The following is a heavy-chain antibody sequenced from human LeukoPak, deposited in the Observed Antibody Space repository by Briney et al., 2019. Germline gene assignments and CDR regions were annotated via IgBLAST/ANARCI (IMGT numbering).Heavy chain of an antibody. D-gene: IGHD6-19*01. CDR2: IYYSGST. CDR1: GGSISSYY. V-gene: IGHV4-59*01. Sequence: SETLSLTCTVSGGSISSYYWSWIRQPPGKGLEWIGYIYYSGSTNYNPSLKSRVTISVDTSKNQFSLKLSSVTAADTAVYYCARAPRRGVRGSSVYFDYWGQGTLVTVSS. CDR3: ARAPRRGVRGSSVYFDY. J-gene: IGHJ4*02.